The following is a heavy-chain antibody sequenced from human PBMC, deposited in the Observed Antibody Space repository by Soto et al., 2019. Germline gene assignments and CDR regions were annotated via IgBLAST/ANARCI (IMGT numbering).Heavy chain of an antibody. CDR1: GFTFSHYA. Sequence: GGSLRLSCAASGFTFSHYAMSWVRQAPGKGLEWVSTIAADGGSTYYGDSVKGRFSISRDNSKNTLFLQLNSLRAEDTAVYYCAKDRITIFRSYFDYWGQGTLVTVSS. V-gene: IGHV3-23*01. J-gene: IGHJ4*02. CDR2: IAADGGST. CDR3: AKDRITIFRSYFDY. D-gene: IGHD3-3*01.